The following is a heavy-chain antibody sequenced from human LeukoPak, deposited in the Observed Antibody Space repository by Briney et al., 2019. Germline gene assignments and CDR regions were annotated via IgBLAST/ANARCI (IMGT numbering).Heavy chain of an antibody. J-gene: IGHJ4*02. CDR3: AKERGYSYASD. Sequence: SGGCLRLSCAVSGLTFSSYAMRCVRQPAGRGLGWVSAISGSGGSTYYADSVKGRFTISRDNSKNTPYLPMNSLRAQDTAVYYCAKERGYSYASDWGQGTLVTVSS. CDR1: GLTFSSYA. V-gene: IGHV3-23*01. D-gene: IGHD5-18*01. CDR2: ISGSGGST.